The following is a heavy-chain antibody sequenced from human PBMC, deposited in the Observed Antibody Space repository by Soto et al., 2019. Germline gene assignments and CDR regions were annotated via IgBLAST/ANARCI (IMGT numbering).Heavy chain of an antibody. CDR3: AADIVVVPAAGGRYFDY. CDR1: GFTFSSYS. Sequence: GGSLRLSCAASGFTFSSYSMNWVRQAPGKGLEWVSYISSSSSTIYYADSVKGRFTISRDNAKNSLYLQMNSLRAEDTDVYYCAADIVVVPAAGGRYFDYWGQGTLVTVSS. D-gene: IGHD2-2*01. CDR2: ISSSSSTI. V-gene: IGHV3-48*01. J-gene: IGHJ4*02.